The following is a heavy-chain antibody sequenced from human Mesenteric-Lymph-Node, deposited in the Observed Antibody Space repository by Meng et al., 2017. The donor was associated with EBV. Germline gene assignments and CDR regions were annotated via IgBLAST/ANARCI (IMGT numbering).Heavy chain of an antibody. V-gene: IGHV3-30*03. D-gene: IGHD6-13*01. J-gene: IGHJ4*02. CDR1: GFTFSSDG. CDR2: ISYDGSNQ. CDR3: ATEVNSWSLDY. Sequence: VQLVECGGGLVPPGGSLGLSCAASGFTFSSDGMHWVRQAPGKGLEWVAVISYDGSNQYYADSVKGRFTISRDNSKNTLYLQMNSLRAEDTAVYYCATEVNSWSLDYWGQGTLVTVSS.